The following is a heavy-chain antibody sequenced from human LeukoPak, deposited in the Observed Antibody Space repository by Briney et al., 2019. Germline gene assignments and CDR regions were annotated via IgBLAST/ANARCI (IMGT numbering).Heavy chain of an antibody. CDR3: ARDVGSSGSCYQGLFGH. D-gene: IGHD3-10*01. CDR2: ISNNGGYT. CDR1: GFTFSSSA. J-gene: IGHJ5*02. V-gene: IGHV3-23*01. Sequence: GGSLRLSCAASGFTFSSSAMSWVRQAPGKGLEWVSAISNNGGYTYYADSVQGRFTISRDNSKSTLCLQMNSLRAEDTAVYYCARDVGSSGSCYQGLFGHWGQGTLVTVSS.